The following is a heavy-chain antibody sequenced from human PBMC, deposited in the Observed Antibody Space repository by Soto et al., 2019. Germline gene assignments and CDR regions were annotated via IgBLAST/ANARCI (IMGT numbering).Heavy chain of an antibody. CDR1: GGSISSGDYY. V-gene: IGHV4-30-4*01. CDR3: ASTPGSYYDSTTSTPALWFDP. J-gene: IGHJ5*02. D-gene: IGHD3-22*01. Sequence: PSETLSLTCTVSGGSISSGDYYWSWIRQPPGKGLEWIGYIYYSGSTYYNPSLKSRVTISADTSKNQFSLKLSSVTAADTAVYYCASTPGSYYDSTTSTPALWFDPWGQGTLVTVSS. CDR2: IYYSGST.